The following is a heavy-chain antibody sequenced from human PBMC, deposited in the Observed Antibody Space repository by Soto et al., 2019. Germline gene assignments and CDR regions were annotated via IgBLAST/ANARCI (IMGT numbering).Heavy chain of an antibody. V-gene: IGHV4-30-2*01. CDR3: AGMPYTGDLRFDP. CDR2: IYRSGVT. D-gene: IGHD4-17*01. Sequence: ALSLTCRFSGYSSSTSTYSWSWIRQPPGKALEWVGFIYRSGVTSYNPSLKSRVSISLDTSNNQCSLKLGSVTAADTAVYYCAGMPYTGDLRFDPWGPGTLVTVS. CDR1: GYSSSTSTYS. J-gene: IGHJ5*02.